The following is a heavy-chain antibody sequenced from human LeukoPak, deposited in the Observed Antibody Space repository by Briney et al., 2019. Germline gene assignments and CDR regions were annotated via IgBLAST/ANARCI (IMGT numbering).Heavy chain of an antibody. CDR1: GFTFDDNG. CDR3: AASVYGSGSYYNSNDY. J-gene: IGHJ4*02. D-gene: IGHD3-10*01. V-gene: IGHV3-20*04. Sequence: GGSLRLSCAASGFTFDDNGMSWVRQFPGKGLEWVSGINWNGGSTGYADSVKGRFTISRDNAKNSLYLQMNSLRVEDTALYYCAASVYGSGSYYNSNDYWGQGTLVTVSS. CDR2: INWNGGST.